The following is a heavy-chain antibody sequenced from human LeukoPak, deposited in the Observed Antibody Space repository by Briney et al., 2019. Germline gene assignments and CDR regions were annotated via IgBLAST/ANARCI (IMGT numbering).Heavy chain of an antibody. CDR3: ARDRYCTTTRCSDY. Sequence: GASVKVSCKASGGTFSSYAISWVRQAPGQGLEWMGGIIPIFGTANYAQKFQGRVTITADESTSTAYMELSSLRSEDTAVYYCARDRYCTTTRCSDYWGQGTLVTVSS. D-gene: IGHD2-2*01. J-gene: IGHJ4*02. CDR2: IIPIFGTA. V-gene: IGHV1-69*13. CDR1: GGTFSSYA.